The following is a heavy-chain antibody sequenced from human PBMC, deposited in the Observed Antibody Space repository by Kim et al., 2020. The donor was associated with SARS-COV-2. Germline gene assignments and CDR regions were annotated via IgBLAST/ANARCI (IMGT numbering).Heavy chain of an antibody. J-gene: IGHJ4*02. Sequence: YYADSVKGRLTISRDNAKNSLYLQMNSLRAEDTAVYYCASLRKIQVTTDYWGQGTLVTVSS. D-gene: IGHD4-17*01. CDR3: ASLRKIQVTTDY. V-gene: IGHV3-21*01.